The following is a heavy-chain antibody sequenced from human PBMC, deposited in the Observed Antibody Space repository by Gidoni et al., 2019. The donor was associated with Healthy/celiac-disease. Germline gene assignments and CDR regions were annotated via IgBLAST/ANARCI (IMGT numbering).Heavy chain of an antibody. V-gene: IGHV3-33*01. Sequence: QVQLVEAGGGVVQTGRSLRLSCAASGCTFSSYGMHWVRQAPGKGLEWVAVIWYDGSNKYYADSVKGRFTISRDNSKNTLYLQMNSLRAEDTAVYYCARDGVVVVPAAMRGVDAFDIWGQGTMVTVSS. D-gene: IGHD2-2*01. CDR1: GCTFSSYG. J-gene: IGHJ3*02. CDR2: IWYDGSNK. CDR3: ARDGVVVVPAAMRGVDAFDI.